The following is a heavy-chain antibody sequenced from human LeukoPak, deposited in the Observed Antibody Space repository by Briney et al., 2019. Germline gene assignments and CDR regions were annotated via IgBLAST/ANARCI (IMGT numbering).Heavy chain of an antibody. CDR2: INAGNRNT. CDR3: ARSARSEAADY. CDR1: GYTFINYT. J-gene: IGHJ4*02. Sequence: ASVKVSCKAPGYTFINYTMHWVRQAPGQRLEWMGWINAGNRNTKYSQKFQGRVTITRDTSATIAYMELSSLRSEDTAVYYCARSARSEAADYWGQGTLVTVSS. V-gene: IGHV1-3*01.